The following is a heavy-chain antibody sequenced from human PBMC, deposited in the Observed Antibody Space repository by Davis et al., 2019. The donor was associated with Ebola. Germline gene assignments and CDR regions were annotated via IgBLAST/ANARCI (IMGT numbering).Heavy chain of an antibody. J-gene: IGHJ4*02. V-gene: IGHV3-7*01. CDR3: ATEHSSKVTTFDY. CDR1: GITFSRHW. D-gene: IGHD4-17*01. CDR2: IKQDGSEK. Sequence: GESLKISCADSGITFSRHWMTWVRQAPGKGLEWVANIKQDGSEKYYVDSVKGRFTISRDNSDNTLYLEVSSLRTEDTAMYYCATEHSSKVTTFDYWGQGTLVTVSA.